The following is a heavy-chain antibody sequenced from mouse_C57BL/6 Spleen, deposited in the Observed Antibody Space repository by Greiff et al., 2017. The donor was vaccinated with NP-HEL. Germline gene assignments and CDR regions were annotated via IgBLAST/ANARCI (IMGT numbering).Heavy chain of an antibody. Sequence: QVQLQQSGAELVRPGASVKLPCKASGYTFTDYYINWVKQRPGQGLEWIARIYPGSGNTYYNEKFKGKATLTAEKSSSTAYMQLSSLTSEDSAVYFCARDYGNYFDYWGQGTTLTVSS. V-gene: IGHV1-76*01. CDR3: ARDYGNYFDY. CDR2: IYPGSGNT. J-gene: IGHJ2*01. CDR1: GYTFTDYY. D-gene: IGHD2-1*01.